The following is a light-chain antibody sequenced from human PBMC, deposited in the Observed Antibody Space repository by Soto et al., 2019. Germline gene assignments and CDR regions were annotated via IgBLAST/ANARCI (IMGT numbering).Light chain of an antibody. CDR1: QGISSW. V-gene: IGKV1D-12*01. Sequence: DIQMNQSPSSVSASVGDRVTITCRASQGISSWLAWYQQKPGKAPKLLIYAASNLQSGVPSRFSGSGSGTDFTLTITSMQPEDFASYYCKQAYRFPLTFGGGTKVEIK. CDR3: KQAYRFPLT. CDR2: AAS. J-gene: IGKJ4*01.